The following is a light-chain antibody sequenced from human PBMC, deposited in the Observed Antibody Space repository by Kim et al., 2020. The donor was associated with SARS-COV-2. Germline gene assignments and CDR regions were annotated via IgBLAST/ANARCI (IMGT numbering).Light chain of an antibody. V-gene: IGKV3-20*01. CDR1: QSLSSRH. CDR3: QYYHSSPYT. Sequence: LLPGERATLSCRSSQSLSSRHLAWYQQKPGQAPRILIYDASSRATGIPDRFSGSGSGTDFTLTISRLEPEDFAVYFCQYYHSSPYTFGQGTKLEI. J-gene: IGKJ2*01. CDR2: DAS.